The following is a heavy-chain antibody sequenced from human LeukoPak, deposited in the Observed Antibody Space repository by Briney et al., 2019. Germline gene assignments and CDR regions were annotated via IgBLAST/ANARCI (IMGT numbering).Heavy chain of an antibody. Sequence: SETLSLTCTVSGGSISSSSYYWGWIRQPPGKGLEWIGSIYYSGSTYYNPSLKSRVTISVDTSKNQFSLKLSSVTAADTAVYYCARVYTGVATILDVWGKGTTVTVSS. CDR1: GGSISSSSYY. CDR3: ARVYTGVATILDV. D-gene: IGHD5-12*01. V-gene: IGHV4-39*07. CDR2: IYYSGST. J-gene: IGHJ6*04.